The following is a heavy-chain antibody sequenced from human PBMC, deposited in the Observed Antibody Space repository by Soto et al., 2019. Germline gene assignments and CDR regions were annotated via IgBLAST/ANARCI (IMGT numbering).Heavy chain of an antibody. CDR3: AREVATIPDDNWYIDL. D-gene: IGHD5-12*01. CDR2: IKQDGSEK. J-gene: IGHJ2*01. CDR1: GFTFSSYW. V-gene: IGHV3-7*03. Sequence: PGGSLRLSCAASGFTFSSYWMSWVRQAPGKGLEWVANIKQDGSEKYYVDSVKGRFTISRDNAKNSLYLQMNSLRAEDTAVYYCAREVATIPDDNWYIDLWGRGTLVTVYS.